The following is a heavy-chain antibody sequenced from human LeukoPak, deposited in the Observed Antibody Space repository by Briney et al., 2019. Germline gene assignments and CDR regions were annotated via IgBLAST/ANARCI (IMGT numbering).Heavy chain of an antibody. J-gene: IGHJ4*02. D-gene: IGHD3-9*01. CDR3: ARASLGYFDWLFDY. V-gene: IGHV1-69*06. CDR2: IIPIFGTA. Sequence: GSSVKVSCKASGGTSSSYAISWVRQAPGQGLEWMGRIIPIFGTANYTQKFQGRVTITADKSTSTAYMELSSLRSEDTAVYYCARASLGYFDWLFDYWGQGTLVTVSS. CDR1: GGTSSSYA.